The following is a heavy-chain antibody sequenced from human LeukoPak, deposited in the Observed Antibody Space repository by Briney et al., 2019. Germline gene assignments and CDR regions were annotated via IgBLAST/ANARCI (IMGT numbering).Heavy chain of an antibody. V-gene: IGHV1-58*02. J-gene: IGHJ4*02. CDR2: NVVGSGTT. CDR1: GFTFTSST. D-gene: IGHD6-19*01. Sequence: SVKVSCKASGFTFTSSTMQWVRQARGQRPEFIGWNVVGSGTTNYAHKFQERATITRDMSTRTAYMELSSLTYEDTAVYYCAACSVASGWCYLDYWGQGTLVTVSS. CDR3: AACSVASGWCYLDY.